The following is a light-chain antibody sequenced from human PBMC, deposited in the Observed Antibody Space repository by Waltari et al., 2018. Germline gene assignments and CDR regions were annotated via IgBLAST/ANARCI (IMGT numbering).Light chain of an antibody. CDR2: GNN. CDR1: SSNIGAGHD. J-gene: IGLJ3*02. V-gene: IGLV1-40*01. CDR3: QSFDSNVRGGVV. Sequence: QSILTQPTSVFGAPGQRVTISCTGSSSNIGAGHDVHWYQAFPGTAPKLLIYGNNKRPSGVPDRFSGSKSGSSASLAINGLQAEDEADYYCQSFDSNVRGGVVFGGGTKVTVL.